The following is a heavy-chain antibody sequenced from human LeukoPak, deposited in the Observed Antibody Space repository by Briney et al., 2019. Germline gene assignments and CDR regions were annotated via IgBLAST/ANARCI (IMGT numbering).Heavy chain of an antibody. D-gene: IGHD5-18*01. V-gene: IGHV4-4*09. Sequence: SETLSLTCTVSGGSISSDYWSWIRQPPGKGLEYIGFMHSNGNTNYNPSLKSRVTMSIDTSKNQFSLRLSSVTAADTAAYYCVRLRKEVTYRAYYFNYWGQGTLVTVSS. J-gene: IGHJ4*02. CDR3: VRLRKEVTYRAYYFNY. CDR1: GGSISSDY. CDR2: MHSNGNT.